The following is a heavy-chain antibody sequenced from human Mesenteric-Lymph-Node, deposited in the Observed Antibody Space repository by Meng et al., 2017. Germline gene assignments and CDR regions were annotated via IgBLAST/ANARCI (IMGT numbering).Heavy chain of an antibody. J-gene: IGHJ4*02. D-gene: IGHD6-19*01. V-gene: IGHV3-7*01. CDR3: ARASSTSVWFYRR. CDR2: MNQDGSER. CDR1: GFTFSKYW. Sequence: GESLKISCAASGFTFSKYWMTWVRRAPGKGLEWVANMNQDGSERYFVDSVKGRFTMSRDNTKSSLYLEMNSLRVEDTALYYCARASSTSVWFYRRWGQGTLVTVSS.